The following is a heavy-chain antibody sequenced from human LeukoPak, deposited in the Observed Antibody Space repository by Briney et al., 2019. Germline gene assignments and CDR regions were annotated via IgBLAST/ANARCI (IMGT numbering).Heavy chain of an antibody. J-gene: IGHJ4*02. Sequence: PGGSLRLSCAASGFTFSSYDLHWVRQATGKGLEWVSAIGTAGGTYYPDSVKCRFTLSRENAEHSLYLQMNRLRAGDTAVYYCARGPQYYDSSGYYYFDYWGQGTLVTVSS. V-gene: IGHV3-13*01. CDR1: GFTFSSYD. CDR3: ARGPQYYDSSGYYYFDY. CDR2: IGTAGGT. D-gene: IGHD3-22*01.